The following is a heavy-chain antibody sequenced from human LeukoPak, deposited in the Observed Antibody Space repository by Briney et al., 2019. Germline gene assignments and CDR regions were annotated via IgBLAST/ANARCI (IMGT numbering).Heavy chain of an antibody. V-gene: IGHV3-66*02. CDR3: ARTYYDFWSGLSGYYYYMDV. CDR2: IYSGGST. CDR1: GFTVSSNY. D-gene: IGHD3-3*01. Sequence: PGGSLRLSCAASGFTVSSNYMSWVRQAPGKGLEWVSVIYSGGSTYYADSVKGRFTISRENSKNTVYLQMNSLRPEDTAVYYCARTYYDFWSGLSGYYYYMDVWGKGTTVTVSS. J-gene: IGHJ6*03.